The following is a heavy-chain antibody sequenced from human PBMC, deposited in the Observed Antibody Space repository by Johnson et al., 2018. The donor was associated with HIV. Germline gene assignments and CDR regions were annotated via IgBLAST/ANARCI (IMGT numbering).Heavy chain of an antibody. J-gene: IGHJ3*02. Sequence: VQLVESGGGVGQPGGSLRVSCSASGFTFSSYAMSWVRQAAGKGLEWVSGISGCGDSIGYADSVKGRFTIPSDHSKNTLYLQMTSLRAEETAVYYCARSQPEEYSSSSDAFDIWGQGTMVTVSS. CDR1: GFTFSSYA. CDR3: ARSQPEEYSSSSDAFDI. D-gene: IGHD6-6*01. CDR2: ISGCGDSI. V-gene: IGHV3-23*04.